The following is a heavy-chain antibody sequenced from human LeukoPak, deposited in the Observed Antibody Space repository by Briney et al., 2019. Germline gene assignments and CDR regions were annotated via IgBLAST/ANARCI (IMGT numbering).Heavy chain of an antibody. CDR3: VTTWGAHYWYFDL. CDR2: INEDGSGK. CDR1: GFTFSSHW. D-gene: IGHD1-26*01. Sequence: GGSLRLSCAASGFTFSSHWMTWVRQAPGKGLEWVANINEDGSGKYYVDSVKGRFTISRDNAENSVHLQMNSLRAEDTAVYYCVTTWGAHYWYFDLWGRGALVTVSS. V-gene: IGHV3-7*01. J-gene: IGHJ2*01.